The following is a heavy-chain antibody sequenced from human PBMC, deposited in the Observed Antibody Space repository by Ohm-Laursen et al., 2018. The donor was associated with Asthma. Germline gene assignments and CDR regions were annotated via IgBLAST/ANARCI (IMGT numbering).Heavy chain of an antibody. CDR1: GGSISSYY. Sequence: GTLSLTCTVSGGSISSYYWSWIRQPPGKGLEWIGYIYYSGSTNYNPSLKSRVTISVDTSKNQFSLKLSSVTAAGTAVYYCARGLGGTTISYYFDYWGQGTLVTVSS. CDR2: IYYSGST. CDR3: ARGLGGTTISYYFDY. V-gene: IGHV4-59*01. D-gene: IGHD4-17*01. J-gene: IGHJ4*02.